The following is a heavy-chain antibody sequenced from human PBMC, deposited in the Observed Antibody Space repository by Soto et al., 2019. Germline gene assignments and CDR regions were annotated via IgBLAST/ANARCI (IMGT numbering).Heavy chain of an antibody. CDR3: ARYGDGTSCLDY. CDR2: IIPNSGIA. V-gene: IGHV1-69*02. CDR1: GGTFSSYT. D-gene: IGHD2-2*01. Sequence: QVQLVQSAAEVKKPGSSVKVSCKASGGTFSSYTISWVRQAPGQGLEWMGRIIPNSGIANNALKFLGRFTITADKSTSTAYMELSSLRSEDTAVYYCARYGDGTSCLDYWGQGTLVTVSS. J-gene: IGHJ4*02.